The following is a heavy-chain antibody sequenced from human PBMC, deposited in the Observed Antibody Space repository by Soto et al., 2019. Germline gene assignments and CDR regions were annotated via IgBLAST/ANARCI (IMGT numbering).Heavy chain of an antibody. CDR3: ASERSAQDFDF. V-gene: IGHV1-69*06. CDR1: GGTFSSHG. D-gene: IGHD1-26*01. Sequence: QVQLVQSGTVVQRRGSSVKVSCQASGGTFSSHGMAWVRQAPGQGLEWMGGIIPTFGTPTYAAKFQGRVTITADKSTNTAYMELSSLRSEDTGVYYCASERSAQDFDFWGQGTLITVSS. J-gene: IGHJ4*02. CDR2: IIPTFGTP.